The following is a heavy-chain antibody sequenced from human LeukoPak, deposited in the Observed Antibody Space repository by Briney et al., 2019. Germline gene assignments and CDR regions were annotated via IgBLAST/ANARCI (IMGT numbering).Heavy chain of an antibody. V-gene: IGHV1-18*01. Sequence: ASVKVPCKASGYTFTSYCISWVRQAPGQGLEWMGWISAYNGNTNYAQKLQGRVTMTTDTSTSTAYMELRSLRSDDTAVYYCARDGHVVVPALPGYWGQGTLVTVSS. CDR3: ARDGHVVVPALPGY. D-gene: IGHD2-2*01. J-gene: IGHJ4*02. CDR2: ISAYNGNT. CDR1: GYTFTSYC.